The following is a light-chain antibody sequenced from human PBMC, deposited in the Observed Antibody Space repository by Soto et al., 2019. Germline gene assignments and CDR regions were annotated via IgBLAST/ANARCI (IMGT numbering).Light chain of an antibody. V-gene: IGLV2-14*01. CDR3: SSYTSTSTLV. J-gene: IGLJ1*01. CDR1: SSGVGGYNY. Sequence: SLLTQRGSVSGSPGQSITISCTGTSSGVGGYNYVSWYQQHPGTAPKLMIYDVSLRPSGISNLFSGSKSGNTASLTIYGLHAEDEADYYCSSYTSTSTLVFGTGTKVTVL. CDR2: DVS.